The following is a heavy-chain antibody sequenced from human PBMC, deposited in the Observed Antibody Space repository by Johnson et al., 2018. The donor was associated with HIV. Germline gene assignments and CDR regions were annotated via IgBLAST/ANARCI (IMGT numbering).Heavy chain of an antibody. Sequence: VQLVESGGGLVKPGGSLRLSCAASGFTFSNAWMTWVRQAPGQGLEWVSGISWNSGRIGYAASVKGRFTISRDNSKNTLYLQMNSLRAEDTAVYYCARDRKQWLVVGGGINDIWGQGTMVTVSS. CDR3: ARDRKQWLVVGGGINDI. CDR2: ISWNSGRI. V-gene: IGHV3-9*01. D-gene: IGHD6-19*01. J-gene: IGHJ3*02. CDR1: GFTFSNAW.